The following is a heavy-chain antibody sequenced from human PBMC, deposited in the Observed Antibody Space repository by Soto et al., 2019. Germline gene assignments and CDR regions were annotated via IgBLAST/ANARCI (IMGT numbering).Heavy chain of an antibody. CDR1: GGSISSGGYY. CDR2: IYYSGNT. J-gene: IGHJ4*02. Sequence: SETLSLTCTVSGGSISSGGYYWSWIRQHPGKGLEWIGYIYYSGNTYYNQSLKSRVTISVDTSKNQFSLRLRSVTAADTAVHYGSRAPAGTYHFNDCGQGTLVTVSA. D-gene: IGHD6-13*01. V-gene: IGHV4-31*03. CDR3: SRAPAGTYHFND.